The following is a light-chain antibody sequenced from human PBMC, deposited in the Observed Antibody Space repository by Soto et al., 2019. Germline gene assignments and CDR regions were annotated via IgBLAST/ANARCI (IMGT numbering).Light chain of an antibody. V-gene: IGKV1-5*01. CDR1: QSISSW. CDR2: DAS. CDR3: QRYRLYT. J-gene: IGKJ2*01. Sequence: DIQMTQSPSTLSASVGDRVTITCRASQSISSWLAWYQQKPGKAPKLLIYDASSVESGVPSRFSGSGSGTEFTLTSSSLQPDDFATYYCQRYRLYTFGQGTKLEIK.